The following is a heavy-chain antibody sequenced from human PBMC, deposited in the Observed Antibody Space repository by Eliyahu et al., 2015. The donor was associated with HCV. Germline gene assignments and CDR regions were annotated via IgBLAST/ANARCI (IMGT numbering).Heavy chain of an antibody. CDR2: INHSGST. CDR1: GGSFSGYY. J-gene: IGHJ6*02. V-gene: IGHV4-34*01. D-gene: IGHD3-3*01. Sequence: QVQLQQWGAGLLKPSETLSLTCAVYGGSFSGYYWSWIRQPPGKGLEWIGEINHSGSTNYNPSLKSRVTISVDTSKNQFSLKLSSVTAADTAVYYCARGRGGRGGYYGSHHYGMDVWGQGTTVTVSS. CDR3: ARGRGGRGGYYGSHHYGMDV.